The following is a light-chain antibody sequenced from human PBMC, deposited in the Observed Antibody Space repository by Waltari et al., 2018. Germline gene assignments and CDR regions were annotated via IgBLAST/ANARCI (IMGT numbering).Light chain of an antibody. V-gene: IGLV2-18*02. CDR3: SSYTSSITLL. CDR2: EVS. Sequence: QSALTQPPSVSGSPGQSVTISCTGTNSDIGRSNTVSWYKQPPGTAPKLMVYEVSNRPSGVPDRFSGSKSGNTASLTISGLQAEDEADYYCSSYTSSITLLFGGGTKLTVL. CDR1: NSDIGRSNT. J-gene: IGLJ2*01.